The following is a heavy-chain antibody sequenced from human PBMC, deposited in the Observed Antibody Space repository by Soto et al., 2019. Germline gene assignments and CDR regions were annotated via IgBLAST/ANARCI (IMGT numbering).Heavy chain of an antibody. V-gene: IGHV3-74*01. CDR2: INSDGSST. CDR3: ARVLSRYYYDSSGYDVPPYYFDY. Sequence: GGSLRLSCAASGFTFSSYWMHWVRQAPGKGLVWVSRINSDGSSTSYADSVKGRFTISRDNAKNTLYLQMNSLRAEDTAVYYCARVLSRYYYDSSGYDVPPYYFDYWGQGTLVTVSS. J-gene: IGHJ4*02. D-gene: IGHD3-22*01. CDR1: GFTFSSYW.